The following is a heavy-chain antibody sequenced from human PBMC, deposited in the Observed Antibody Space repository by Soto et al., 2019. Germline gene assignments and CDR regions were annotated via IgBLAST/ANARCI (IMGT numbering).Heavy chain of an antibody. D-gene: IGHD3-22*01. V-gene: IGHV3-23*01. CDR3: AKSSDGYPYYFDF. CDR1: GFPFSNYA. J-gene: IGHJ4*02. CDR2: ISHDGGSA. Sequence: VGSLRLSCAASGFPFSNYAMTWVRQAPGRGLEWVSCISHDGGSAYYADSVKGRFTVSRDNSKNTLYLQMNSLRAEDTAVFYCAKSSDGYPYYFDFWGQGTPVTVSS.